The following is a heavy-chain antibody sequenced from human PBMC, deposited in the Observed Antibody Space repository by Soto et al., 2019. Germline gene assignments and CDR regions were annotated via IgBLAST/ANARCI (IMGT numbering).Heavy chain of an antibody. V-gene: IGHV3-30-3*01. Sequence: GGSLRLSCAASGFTFSSYAMHWVRQAPGKGLEWVAVISYDGSNKYYADSVKGRFTISRDNSKNSLYLQMNSLRAEDTDVYYCARAYYDSSGYYLHDWFDPWGQGTLVTVSS. CDR3: ARAYYDSSGYYLHDWFDP. CDR2: ISYDGSNK. J-gene: IGHJ5*02. CDR1: GFTFSSYA. D-gene: IGHD3-22*01.